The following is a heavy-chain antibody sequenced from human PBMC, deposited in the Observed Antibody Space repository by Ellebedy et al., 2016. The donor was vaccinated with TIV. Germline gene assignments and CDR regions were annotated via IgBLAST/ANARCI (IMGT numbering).Heavy chain of an antibody. Sequence: PGGSLRLSCAASGFTFSSYGMHRVRQAPGKGLEWVAVIWYDGSNKYYADSVKGRFTISRDNSKNTLYLQMNSLRAEDTAVYYCARDRPPPSNYVGNLDYWGQGTLVTVSS. CDR3: ARDRPPPSNYVGNLDY. CDR1: GFTFSSYG. D-gene: IGHD4-11*01. V-gene: IGHV3-33*01. CDR2: IWYDGSNK. J-gene: IGHJ4*02.